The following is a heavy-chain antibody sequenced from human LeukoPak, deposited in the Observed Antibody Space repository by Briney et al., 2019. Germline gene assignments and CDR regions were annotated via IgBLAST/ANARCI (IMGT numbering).Heavy chain of an antibody. CDR1: GFTFSSYA. D-gene: IGHD1-1*01. Sequence: GGSLRLSCAASGFTFSSYAMSWVRQAPGKGLEWVSTISGSGGSTYYADSVKGRFTISRDTSKNTLYLQMNSLRAEDTAVYYCAKGGDWKTRYFDAWGQGTLVTVSS. CDR2: ISGSGGST. J-gene: IGHJ4*02. V-gene: IGHV3-23*01. CDR3: AKGGDWKTRYFDA.